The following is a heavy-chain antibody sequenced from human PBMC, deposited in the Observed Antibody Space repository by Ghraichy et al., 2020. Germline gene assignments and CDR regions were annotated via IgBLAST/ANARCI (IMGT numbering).Heavy chain of an antibody. CDR1: GFTFSSYE. J-gene: IGHJ4*02. V-gene: IGHV3-48*03. Sequence: GGSLRLSCAASGFTFSSYEMNWVRQAPGKGLEWVSYISSSGSTIYYADSVKGRFTISRDNAKNSLYLQMSSLRAEDTAVYYCARAYGSGWYSLDCWGQGTLVTVSS. CDR2: ISSSGSTI. D-gene: IGHD6-19*01. CDR3: ARAYGSGWYSLDC.